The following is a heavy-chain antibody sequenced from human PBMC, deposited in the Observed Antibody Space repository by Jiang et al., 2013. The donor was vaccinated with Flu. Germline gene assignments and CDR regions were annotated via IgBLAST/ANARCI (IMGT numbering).Heavy chain of an antibody. CDR1: GDSVSSNSAA. CDR2: TYYRSKWYN. Sequence: QTLSLTCAISGDSVSSNSAAWNWIRQSPSRGLEWLGRTYYRSKWYNDYAVSVKSRITINPDTSKNQFSLQLNSVTPEDTAVYYCARDRVPYYVFWSAHKPSYFDYWGQGTLVTVSS. D-gene: IGHD3-3*01. J-gene: IGHJ4*02. V-gene: IGHV6-1*01. CDR3: ARDRVPYYVFWSAHKPSYFDY.